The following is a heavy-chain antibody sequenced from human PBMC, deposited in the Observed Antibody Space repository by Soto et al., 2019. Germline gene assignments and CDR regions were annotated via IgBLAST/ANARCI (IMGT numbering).Heavy chain of an antibody. D-gene: IGHD3-3*01. CDR1: GGSISSGGYY. CDR3: ARGNHRLRFLEWLPIFDY. Sequence: SETLSLTCTVSGGSISSGGYYWSWIRQHPGKGLEWIGYIYYSGSTYYNPSLKSRVTISVDTSKNQFSLKLSSVTAADTAVYYCARGNHRLRFLEWLPIFDYWGQGTLVTVSS. V-gene: IGHV4-31*03. J-gene: IGHJ4*02. CDR2: IYYSGST.